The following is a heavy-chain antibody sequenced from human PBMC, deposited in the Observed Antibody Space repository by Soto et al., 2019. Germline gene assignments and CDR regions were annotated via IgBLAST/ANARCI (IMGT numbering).Heavy chain of an antibody. CDR3: ARHEQSISPGSNYYGMDV. CDR1: GYSFNSYG. V-gene: IGHV5-51*01. Sequence: GESLKISCKGSGYSFNSYGIGWVRQMPGRGLEWMGINYPGDSETRYSPYFQGQVTISVDKSISTAYLQWSSLKASDTAMYYCARHEQSISPGSNYYGMDVWGQGTTVTVSS. CDR2: NYPGDSET. D-gene: IGHD3-3*02. J-gene: IGHJ6*02.